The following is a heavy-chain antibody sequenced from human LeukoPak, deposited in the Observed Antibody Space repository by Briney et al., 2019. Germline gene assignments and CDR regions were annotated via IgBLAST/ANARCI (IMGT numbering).Heavy chain of an antibody. D-gene: IGHD1-7*01. CDR2: ISGSGGST. CDR3: ARQGLTGTTFYYMDV. J-gene: IGHJ6*03. CDR1: GFTFASYA. Sequence: GGSLRLSCAASGFTFASYAMTWVRQAPGKGLEWVSAISGSGGSTYYADSVKGRFTISRDESKNTLYLQMDSLRAEDTAVYYCARQGLTGTTFYYMDVWGKGTTVTVSS. V-gene: IGHV3-23*01.